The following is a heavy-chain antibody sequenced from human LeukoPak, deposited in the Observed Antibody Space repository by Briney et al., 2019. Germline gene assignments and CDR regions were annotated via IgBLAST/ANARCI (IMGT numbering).Heavy chain of an antibody. V-gene: IGHV3-53*01. CDR2: IYSGGST. CDR3: ARDSPRDGYMGY. Sequence: GGSLRPSCAASGFTVSSNYMSWVRQAPGKGLEWVSVIYSGGSTYYADSVKGRFTISRDNSENTLYLQMNSLRAEDTAVYYCARDSPRDGYMGYWGQGTLVTVSS. J-gene: IGHJ4*02. D-gene: IGHD5-24*01. CDR1: GFTVSSNY.